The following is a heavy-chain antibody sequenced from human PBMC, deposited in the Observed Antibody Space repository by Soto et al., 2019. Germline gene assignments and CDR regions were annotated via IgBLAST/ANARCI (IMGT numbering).Heavy chain of an antibody. CDR2: IHHTGST. CDR3: ARGVGNSRGTFFDY. D-gene: IGHD3-22*01. CDR1: GDSVSGAGYY. Sequence: SETLSLTCTVSGDSVSGAGYYWSWIRQPPGKGLEWIGYIHHTGSTPYSPSLKSRVTMSVDTSKKQFSLGLNSVTAADTAIYYCARGVGNSRGTFFDYWGQGALVTVSS. V-gene: IGHV4-61*08. J-gene: IGHJ4*02.